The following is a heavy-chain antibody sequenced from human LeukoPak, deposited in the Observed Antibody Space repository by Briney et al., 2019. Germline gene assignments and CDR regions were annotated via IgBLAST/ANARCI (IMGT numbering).Heavy chain of an antibody. CDR3: VKDIIVVVPAATYYYDSSGYY. V-gene: IGHV3-30*02. CDR1: GFTFSSYG. CDR2: IRYDGSNK. Sequence: GGSLRLSCAASGFTFSSYGMHWVRQAPGKGLEWVAFIRYDGSNKYYADSVKGRFTISRDNSKNTLYLQMNSLRAEDTAVYYCVKDIIVVVPAATYYYDSSGYYWGQGTLVTVSS. J-gene: IGHJ4*02. D-gene: IGHD3-22*01.